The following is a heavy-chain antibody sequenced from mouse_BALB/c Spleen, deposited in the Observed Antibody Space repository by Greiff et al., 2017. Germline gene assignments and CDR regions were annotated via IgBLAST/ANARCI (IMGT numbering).Heavy chain of an antibody. Sequence: EVQLQQSGTVLARPGASVKMSCKASGYTFTSYWMHWVKQRPGQGLEWIGAIYPGNSDTSYNQKFKGKAKLTAVTSTSTAYMELSSLTNEDSAVYYCTRSENYYGSRVPPGYFDVWGAGTTVTVSS. D-gene: IGHD1-1*01. CDR1: GYTFTSYW. CDR2: IYPGNSDT. V-gene: IGHV1-5*01. J-gene: IGHJ1*01. CDR3: TRSENYYGSRVPPGYFDV.